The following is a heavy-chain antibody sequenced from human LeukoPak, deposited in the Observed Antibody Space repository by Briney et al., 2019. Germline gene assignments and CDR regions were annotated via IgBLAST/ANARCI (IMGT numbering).Heavy chain of an antibody. Sequence: GGPLRLSCAASGFTFSGSAMHWVRQASGKGLEWVGRIRSKANSYATAYAASVKGRFTISRDDSKNTAYLQMNSLKTEDTAVYYCTNPSPYYYYMDVWGKGTTVTVSS. CDR3: TNPSPYYYYMDV. CDR2: IRSKANSYAT. J-gene: IGHJ6*03. CDR1: GFTFSGSA. V-gene: IGHV3-73*01.